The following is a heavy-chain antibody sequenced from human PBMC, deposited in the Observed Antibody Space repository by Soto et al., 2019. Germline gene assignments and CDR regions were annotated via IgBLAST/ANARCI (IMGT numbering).Heavy chain of an antibody. CDR3: TRDRLDY. CDR2: IKQDGSEK. Sequence: EVQLVESGGGLVQPGGSLRLSCVASGFTFSTYWVSWVRQAPGKGLEWVANIKQDGSEKYYVDAVKGRFTISRDNAKNSLYLQLNSLRAEETAVYYCTRDRLDYWGRGTLVTVSS. J-gene: IGHJ4*02. CDR1: GFTFSTYW. V-gene: IGHV3-7*04.